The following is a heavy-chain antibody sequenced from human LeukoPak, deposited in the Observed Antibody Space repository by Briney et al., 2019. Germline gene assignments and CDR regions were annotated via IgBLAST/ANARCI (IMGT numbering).Heavy chain of an antibody. V-gene: IGHV3-23*01. Sequence: GGSLRLSCAASGFTFSSYAMSWVRQAPGKGLEWVSGISSSGSGGSTYYADSVKGRFTISRDNSKNTLYLQMNSLRAEDTAVYYCAKDDVRDGYNFFDYWGQGTLVTVPS. CDR2: ISSSGSGGST. D-gene: IGHD5-24*01. J-gene: IGHJ4*02. CDR3: AKDDVRDGYNFFDY. CDR1: GFTFSSYA.